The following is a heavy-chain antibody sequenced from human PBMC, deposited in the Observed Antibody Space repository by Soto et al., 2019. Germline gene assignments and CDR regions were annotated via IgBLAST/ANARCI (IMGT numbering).Heavy chain of an antibody. Sequence: ASVKVSCKASGYTFTSYYMHWVRQAPGQGLEWMGIINPSGGSTSYAQKFQGRVTMTRDTSTSTVYMELSSLRSEDTAVYYCARDVVATIRLGGSSSWYPDYWGQGTLVTVSS. D-gene: IGHD6-13*01. V-gene: IGHV1-46*01. J-gene: IGHJ4*02. CDR3: ARDVVATIRLGGSSSWYPDY. CDR1: GYTFTSYY. CDR2: INPSGGST.